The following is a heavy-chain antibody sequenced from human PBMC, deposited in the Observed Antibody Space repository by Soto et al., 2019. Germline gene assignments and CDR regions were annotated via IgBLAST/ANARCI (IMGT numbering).Heavy chain of an antibody. V-gene: IGHV2-5*02. D-gene: IGHD3-3*01. J-gene: IGHJ4*02. CDR1: GFSLSTSGVG. Sequence: QITLKESGPTLVKPTQTLTLTCTFSGFSLSTSGVGVGWIRQPPGKALEWLALIYWDDDKRYSPSLKSRLTIXXDXSXXQVVLTMTNMDPVDTATYYCAHRLAIFGDITEFDYWGQGTLVTVSS. CDR3: AHRLAIFGDITEFDY. CDR2: IYWDDDK.